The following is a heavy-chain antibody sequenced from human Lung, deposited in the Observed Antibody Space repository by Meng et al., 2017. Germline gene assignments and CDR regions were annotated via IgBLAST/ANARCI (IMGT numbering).Heavy chain of an antibody. CDR1: DDSISSYY. Sequence: SETLSLTCTVSDDSISSYYWSWIRQPPGQGLEWIGYIYYSGSTNYNPSLKSRVTISVDTSKNQFSLKLSSVTAADTAVYYCAREDSSGRIDYWGQGTLVTVSS. V-gene: IGHV4-59*01. CDR2: IYYSGST. CDR3: AREDSSGRIDY. D-gene: IGHD6-19*01. J-gene: IGHJ4*02.